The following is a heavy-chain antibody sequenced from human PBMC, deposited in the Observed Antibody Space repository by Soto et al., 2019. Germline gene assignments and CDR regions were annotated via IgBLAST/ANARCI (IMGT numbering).Heavy chain of an antibody. J-gene: IGHJ5*02. Sequence: SETLSLTCAVYGGSFSGYYWSWIRQPPGKGLEWIGEINHSGSTNYNPSLKSRVTISVDTSKNQFSLKLSSVTAADTAVYYCARVNGRITIFGVVILRFNWFDPWGQGTLVTVSS. CDR2: INHSGST. D-gene: IGHD3-3*01. CDR1: GGSFSGYY. CDR3: ARVNGRITIFGVVILRFNWFDP. V-gene: IGHV4-34*01.